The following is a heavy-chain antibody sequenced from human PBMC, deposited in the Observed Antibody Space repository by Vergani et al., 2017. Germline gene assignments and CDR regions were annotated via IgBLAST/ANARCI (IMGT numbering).Heavy chain of an antibody. CDR3: ARSQGDYWYFDL. J-gene: IGHJ2*01. V-gene: IGHV4-4*08. Sequence: QVQLQESGPGLVKPSETLSLTCSVSGDSMNTYYWTWIRQPPGKGLEWIGYIYDSGDTKYNPSLKSRVSVSLDTSKNRFSLNLTSVTATDTAVYYCARSQGDYWYFDLWGPGSLVTVSS. CDR1: GDSMNTYY. CDR2: IYDSGDT. D-gene: IGHD2-21*01.